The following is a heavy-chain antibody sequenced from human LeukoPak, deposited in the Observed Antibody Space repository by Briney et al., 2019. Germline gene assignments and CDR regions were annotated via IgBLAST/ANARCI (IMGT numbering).Heavy chain of an antibody. CDR3: AREFVDDAFDI. Sequence: GSLRLSCAASGFTFSSYSMNWVRQAPGKGLEWVSSISSSSSYIYYADSVKGRFTISRDNAKNSLYLQMNSLRAEDTAVYYCAREFVDDAFDIWGQGTMVTVSS. J-gene: IGHJ3*02. V-gene: IGHV3-21*01. D-gene: IGHD2-21*01. CDR2: ISSSSSYI. CDR1: GFTFSSYS.